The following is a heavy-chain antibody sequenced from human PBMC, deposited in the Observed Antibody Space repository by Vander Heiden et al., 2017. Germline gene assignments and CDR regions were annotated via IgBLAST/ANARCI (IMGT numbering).Heavy chain of an antibody. CDR1: VFNFSNYW. Sequence: VQLAESGGGLVQPGGSVRLSCAASVFNFSNYWITWFRQAQGKGLEWGANIKQDGNKKYYVDSVKGRFTISRDNAKNSLYLQMNSLRGEDTADYYCARDGRDLLWFGELLGASDIWGQGTVVTVSS. CDR3: ARDGRDLLWFGELLGASDI. D-gene: IGHD3-10*01. V-gene: IGHV3-7*01. CDR2: IKQDGNKK. J-gene: IGHJ3*02.